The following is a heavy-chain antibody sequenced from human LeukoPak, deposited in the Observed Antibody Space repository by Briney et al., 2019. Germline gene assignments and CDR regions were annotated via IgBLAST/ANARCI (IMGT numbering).Heavy chain of an antibody. CDR2: INPNSGGT. CDR3: ARPATIFGVVYNWFDP. CDR1: GYTFTGYY. J-gene: IGHJ5*02. Sequence: GASVKVSCKASGYTFTGYYMHWLRQAPGQGLEWMGWINPNSGGTNYAQKFQGRVTMTRDTSISTAYMELSRLRSDDTAVYYCARPATIFGVVYNWFDPWGQGTLVTVSS. D-gene: IGHD3-3*01. V-gene: IGHV1-2*02.